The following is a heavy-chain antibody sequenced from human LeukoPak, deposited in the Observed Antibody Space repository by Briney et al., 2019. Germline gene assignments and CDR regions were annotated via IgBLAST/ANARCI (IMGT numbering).Heavy chain of an antibody. J-gene: IGHJ4*02. CDR3: ARPRSVYYYDSSGYFDY. D-gene: IGHD3-22*01. Sequence: PSETLSLTCAVYGGSFGGYYWSWIRQPPGKGLEWIGEINHSGSTNYNPSLKSRVTISVDTSKNQFSLKLSSVTAADTAVYYCARPRSVYYYDSSGYFDYWGQGTLVTVSS. CDR2: INHSGST. CDR1: GGSFGGYY. V-gene: IGHV4-34*01.